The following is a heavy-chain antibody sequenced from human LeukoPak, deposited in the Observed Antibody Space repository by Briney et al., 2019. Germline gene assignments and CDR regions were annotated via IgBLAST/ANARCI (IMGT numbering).Heavy chain of an antibody. D-gene: IGHD5-18*01. Sequence: ASVKVSCKAPGYTFTSYGISWVRQAPGQGLEWMGWISAYNGNTNYAQKLQGRVTVTTDTSTSTAYMELRSLRSDDTAVYYCARSDTAMVTDYWGQGTLVTVSS. V-gene: IGHV1-18*01. CDR3: ARSDTAMVTDY. CDR1: GYTFTSYG. CDR2: ISAYNGNT. J-gene: IGHJ4*02.